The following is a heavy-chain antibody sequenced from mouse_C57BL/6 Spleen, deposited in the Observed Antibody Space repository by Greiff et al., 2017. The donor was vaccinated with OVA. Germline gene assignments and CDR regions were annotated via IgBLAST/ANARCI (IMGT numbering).Heavy chain of an antibody. D-gene: IGHD2-3*01. V-gene: IGHV1-64*01. CDR2: IHPNSGST. J-gene: IGHJ2*01. Sequence: QVQLKQPGAELVKPGASVKLSCKASGYTFTSYWMHWVKQRPGQGLEWIGMIHPNSGSTNYNEKFKSKATLTVDKSSSTAYMQLSSLTSEDSAVYYCARLRGDGYYGFDYWGQGTTLTVSS. CDR1: GYTFTSYW. CDR3: ARLRGDGYYGFDY.